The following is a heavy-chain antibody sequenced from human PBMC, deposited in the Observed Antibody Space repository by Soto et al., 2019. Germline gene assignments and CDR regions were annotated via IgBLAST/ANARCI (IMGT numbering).Heavy chain of an antibody. V-gene: IGHV4-31*03. CDR2: IYYSGST. J-gene: IGHJ6*02. Sequence: NPSETLSLTCTVSGGSISSGGYYWSWIRQHPGKGQEWIGYIYYSGSTYYNPSLKSRVTISVDTSKNQFSLKLSSVTAADTAVYYCARDDSTIRRGGMDVWGQGTTVTVSS. CDR1: GGSISSGGYY. CDR3: ARDDSTIRRGGMDV.